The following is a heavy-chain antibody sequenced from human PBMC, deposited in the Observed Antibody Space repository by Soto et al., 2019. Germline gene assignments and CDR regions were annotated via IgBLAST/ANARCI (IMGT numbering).Heavy chain of an antibody. CDR2: IRSKAYGGTT. CDR3: TRAMTTVTTSGSGAFDI. Sequence: GGSLRLSCTASGFTFGDYAMSWFRQAPGKGLEWVGFIRSKAYGGTTEYAASVKGRFTISRDDSKSIAYLQMNSLKTEDTAVYYCTRAMTTVTTSGSGAFDIWGQGTMVTVSS. D-gene: IGHD4-17*01. J-gene: IGHJ3*02. CDR1: GFTFGDYA. V-gene: IGHV3-49*03.